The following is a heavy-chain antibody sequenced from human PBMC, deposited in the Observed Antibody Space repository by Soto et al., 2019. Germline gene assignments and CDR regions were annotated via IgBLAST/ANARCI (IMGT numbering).Heavy chain of an antibody. Sequence: QMQLVESGGGLVEPGGSLRLSCAASGFTFSDHYMSWIRQAPGKGLEWVSYISRTGSTIYYADSVRGRFTISRDNSNNALYRQMDSLRAEETAMYYCGRDPELWDENVATRPSAYYYGMDVWGQGTTVTVSS. CDR2: ISRTGSTI. D-gene: IGHD3-16*01. V-gene: IGHV3-11*01. CDR1: GFTFSDHY. J-gene: IGHJ6*02. CDR3: GRDPELWDENVATRPSAYYYGMDV.